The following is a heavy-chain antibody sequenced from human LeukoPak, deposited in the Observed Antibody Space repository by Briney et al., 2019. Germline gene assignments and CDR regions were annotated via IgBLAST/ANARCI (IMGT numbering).Heavy chain of an antibody. CDR2: INHSGST. D-gene: IGHD4-17*01. CDR3: ARTDPSYGDWVVPFDY. V-gene: IGHV4-34*01. CDR1: GGSISSYY. Sequence: PSETLSLTCTVSGGSISSYYWSWIRQPPGKGLEWIGEINHSGSTNYNPSLKSRVTISVDTSKNQFSLKLSSVTAADTAVYYCARTDPSYGDWVVPFDYWGQGTLVTVSS. J-gene: IGHJ4*02.